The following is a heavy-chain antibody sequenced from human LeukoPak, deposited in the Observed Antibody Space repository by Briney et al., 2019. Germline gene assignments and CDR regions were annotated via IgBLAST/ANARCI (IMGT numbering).Heavy chain of an antibody. D-gene: IGHD5-24*01. V-gene: IGHV4-59*01. CDR2: IYYSGST. CDR3: ARVVYKNWFDP. J-gene: IGHJ5*02. CDR1: GGSISSYY. Sequence: SETLSLTCTVSGGSISSYYWSWIRQPPGKGLEWVGYIYYSGSTNYNPSLKSRVTISVDTSKNQFSLKLSSVTAADTAVYYCARVVYKNWFDPWGQGTLVTVSS.